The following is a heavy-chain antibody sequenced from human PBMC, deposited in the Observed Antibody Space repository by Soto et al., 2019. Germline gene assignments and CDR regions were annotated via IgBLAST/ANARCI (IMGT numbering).Heavy chain of an antibody. D-gene: IGHD1-26*01. J-gene: IGHJ5*02. V-gene: IGHV3-7*01. CDR3: AKGGGAGSAS. CDR2: VNEDGSEK. Sequence: EVQLVESGGGLVQPGGSLRLSCAASGFTFSSYYMSWVRQAQGKGLEWVANVNEDGSEKYYVDSVKGRFTVSRDNAKNSLYLQMSSLRAEDTAVYYCAKGGGAGSASWGQGPLVTVSS. CDR1: GFTFSSYY.